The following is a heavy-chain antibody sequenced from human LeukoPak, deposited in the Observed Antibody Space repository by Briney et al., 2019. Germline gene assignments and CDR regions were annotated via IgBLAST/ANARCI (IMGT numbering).Heavy chain of an antibody. Sequence: GGSLRLSCAASGFTFSTYAMIWVRQAPEKGLEWVSAISGSGGSTYYADSVKGRFTISRDNSKNTLYLQMNSLRAEDTAVYYCAITDYYDSSKNDYWGQGTLVTVSS. CDR2: ISGSGGST. CDR3: AITDYYDSSKNDY. D-gene: IGHD3-22*01. J-gene: IGHJ4*02. CDR1: GFTFSTYA. V-gene: IGHV3-23*01.